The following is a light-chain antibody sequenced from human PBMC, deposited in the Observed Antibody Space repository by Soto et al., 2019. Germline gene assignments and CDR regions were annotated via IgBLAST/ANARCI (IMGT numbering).Light chain of an antibody. Sequence: DIQMTQSPSSLSASVGDRITITCRPSQSIASFLNWYQQKPGKAPRLLIYSATNLYSGVPSRFSGSDAVTDFTLTISSLQPEDFATYFCQQSYSIPHTFGQGTKAEIK. J-gene: IGKJ2*01. CDR1: QSIASF. V-gene: IGKV1-39*01. CDR2: SAT. CDR3: QQSYSIPHT.